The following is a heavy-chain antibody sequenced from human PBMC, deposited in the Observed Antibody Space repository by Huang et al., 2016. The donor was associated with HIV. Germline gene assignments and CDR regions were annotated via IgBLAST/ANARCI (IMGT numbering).Heavy chain of an antibody. CDR2: IYYSGIT. Sequence: QLQLQESGPGLVKPSETLSLTCTVSGGSISSSSYYWGWIRQPPGKGLEWIGTIYYSGITYYNPSVKGRVTISVDTSKNQFSLKLSSVTAADTAVYYCARHERWAMVRGVPQWGFDYWGQGTLVTVSS. CDR1: GGSISSSSYY. D-gene: IGHD3-10*01. CDR3: ARHERWAMVRGVPQWGFDY. J-gene: IGHJ4*02. V-gene: IGHV4-39*01.